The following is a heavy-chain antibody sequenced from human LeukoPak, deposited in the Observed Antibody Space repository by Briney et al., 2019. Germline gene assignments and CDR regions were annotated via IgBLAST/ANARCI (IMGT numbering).Heavy chain of an antibody. D-gene: IGHD3-22*01. CDR3: ARGDYYYDSSGYPGDY. J-gene: IGHJ4*02. Sequence: PGGSLRLSCAASGFTFSSYEMNWVRQAPGKGLEWVSYISSSGSTIYYADSVKGRFTISRDNAKNSLYLQMNSLRAEDTAFYYCARGDYYYDSSGYPGDYWGQGTLVTVSS. CDR1: GFTFSSYE. CDR2: ISSSGSTI. V-gene: IGHV3-48*03.